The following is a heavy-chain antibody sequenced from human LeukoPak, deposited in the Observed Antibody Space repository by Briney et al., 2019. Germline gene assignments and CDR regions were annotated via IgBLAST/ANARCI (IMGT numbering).Heavy chain of an antibody. CDR2: IKQDGSEK. Sequence: GGSLGLSCAASGFTFSSYWMSWVRQAPGKGLEWVANIKQDGSEKYYVDSVKGRFTISRDNAKNSLYLQMNSLRAEDTAVYYCARGGSGYDYYFDYWGQGTLVTVSS. D-gene: IGHD5-12*01. V-gene: IGHV3-7*04. CDR3: ARGGSGYDYYFDY. CDR1: GFTFSSYW. J-gene: IGHJ4*02.